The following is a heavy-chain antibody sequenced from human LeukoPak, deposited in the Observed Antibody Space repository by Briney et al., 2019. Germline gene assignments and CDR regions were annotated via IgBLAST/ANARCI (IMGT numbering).Heavy chain of an antibody. V-gene: IGHV1-18*01. CDR2: ISAYNGNT. Sequence: ASVKVSCKASGYTCTIYGISWVRRGPGQGLEWMGGISAYNGNTNYAQKLQGRVTMTTYTSTSTAYMELRSLRSDDTAVYYCRIYRGYDSSFDYWGQGTLVTVSS. J-gene: IGHJ4*02. CDR1: GYTCTIYG. D-gene: IGHD5-12*01. CDR3: RIYRGYDSSFDY.